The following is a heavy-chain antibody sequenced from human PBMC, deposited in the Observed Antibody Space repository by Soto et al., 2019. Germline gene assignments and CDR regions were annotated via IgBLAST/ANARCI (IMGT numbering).Heavy chain of an antibody. V-gene: IGHV4-4*02. Sequence: QVQLQESGPGLVKPSGTLSLTCAVSGGSISSSNWWSWVRQAPGKGLEWIGEIYHGGSTNYNPSLKSRVTISLDKSRYPFALKLSSVTAADTAVDYCARSSPWLDHWGQGTLVTVSS. CDR2: IYHGGST. CDR3: ARSSPWLDH. CDR1: GGSISSSNW. J-gene: IGHJ5*02.